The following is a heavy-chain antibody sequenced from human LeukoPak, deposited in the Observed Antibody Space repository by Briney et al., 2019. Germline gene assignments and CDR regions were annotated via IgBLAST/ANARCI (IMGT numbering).Heavy chain of an antibody. J-gene: IGHJ4*02. D-gene: IGHD3-22*01. CDR1: GFTFTSSA. CDR3: AASPDYYDSSGYSYYFDY. Sequence: ASVKVSCKASGFTFTSSAVQWVRQARGQRLEWIGWIVVGSGNTNYAQKFQERVTITRDMSTSTAYMELSSLRTEDTAVYYCAASPDYYDSSGYSYYFDYWGQGTLVTVSS. V-gene: IGHV1-58*01. CDR2: IVVGSGNT.